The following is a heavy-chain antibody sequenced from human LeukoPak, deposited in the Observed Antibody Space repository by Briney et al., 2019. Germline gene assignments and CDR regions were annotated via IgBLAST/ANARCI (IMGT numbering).Heavy chain of an antibody. V-gene: IGHV3-7*01. D-gene: IGHD3-22*01. Sequence: GGSLRLSCAVSGFTFSSYWMNWVRQAPGKGLEWVANIKQDGSEKYYVDSVKGRFTISRDNAKNSLYLQMNSLRAEDTAVYYCARVVTYYYNSSGYYVGYYFDYWGQGTLVTVSS. J-gene: IGHJ4*02. CDR3: ARVVTYYYNSSGYYVGYYFDY. CDR2: IKQDGSEK. CDR1: GFTFSSYW.